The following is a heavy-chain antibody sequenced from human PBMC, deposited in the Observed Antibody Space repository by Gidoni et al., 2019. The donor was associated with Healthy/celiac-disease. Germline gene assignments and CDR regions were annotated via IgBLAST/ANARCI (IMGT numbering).Heavy chain of an antibody. CDR1: GYTFTSYS. D-gene: IGHD3-22*01. V-gene: IGHV1-46*01. J-gene: IGHJ4*02. Sequence: QVQPVQSGAEVKKPGASVKVSCKASGYTFTSYSMHWVPQAPGQWLEWMGIINPSGGSTSYAQKFQGRVTMTRDTSTSTVYMELSSLRSEDTAVYYCAREGDWNYYDSSGYKGSFDYWGQGTLVTVSS. CDR3: AREGDWNYYDSSGYKGSFDY. CDR2: INPSGGST.